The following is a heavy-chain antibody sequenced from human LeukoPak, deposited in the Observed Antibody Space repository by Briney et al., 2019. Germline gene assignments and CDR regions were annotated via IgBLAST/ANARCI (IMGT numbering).Heavy chain of an antibody. D-gene: IGHD6-13*01. CDR3: ARSPPYTAATGYYYYYMDV. J-gene: IGHJ6*03. V-gene: IGHV3-23*01. Sequence: GGTLRLSCASSGFTINNYGMTWVRQAPGKGLEWVSTISGRGDSTYYADSVKGRFTISRDNSKNTLYLQMSSLRVEDTARYYCARSPPYTAATGYYYYYMDVWGRGTTVTVSS. CDR2: ISGRGDST. CDR1: GFTINNYG.